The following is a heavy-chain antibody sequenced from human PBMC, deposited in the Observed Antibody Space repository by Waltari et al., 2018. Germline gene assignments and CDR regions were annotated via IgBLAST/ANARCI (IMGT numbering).Heavy chain of an antibody. V-gene: IGHV3-33*01. CDR2: IWYDGSNK. CDR1: GFTFSSYG. Sequence: QVQLVESGGGVVQPGRSLRLSCEASGFTFSSYGMHWVRQAPGKGLEWVAVIWYDGSNKYYADSVKGRFTISRDNSKNTLYLQMNSLRAEDTAVYYCARDQVGATAYYFDYWGQGTLVTVSS. CDR3: ARDQVGATAYYFDY. J-gene: IGHJ4*02. D-gene: IGHD1-26*01.